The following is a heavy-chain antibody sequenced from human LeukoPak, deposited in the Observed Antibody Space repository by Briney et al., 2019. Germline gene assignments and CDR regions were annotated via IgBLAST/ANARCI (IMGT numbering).Heavy chain of an antibody. CDR1: GYTFIAYY. D-gene: IGHD6-19*01. J-gene: IGHJ4*02. CDR3: ARGGSLAVAPHLYYFDY. Sequence: GASVKVSCKASGYTFIAYYIHWVRQAPGQGLEWMGIINPSGGSTTYAQNFQGRVTMTRDTSTSAVYMELNSLRSEDTAVYYCARGGSLAVAPHLYYFDYWGQGTLVTVSS. CDR2: INPSGGST. V-gene: IGHV1-46*01.